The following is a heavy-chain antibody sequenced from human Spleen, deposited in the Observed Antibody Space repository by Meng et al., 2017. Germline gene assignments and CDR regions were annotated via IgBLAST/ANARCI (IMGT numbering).Heavy chain of an antibody. J-gene: IGHJ3*02. CDR1: GYTFTSYG. CDR3: AWMTTRICGDCFYAFDI. V-gene: IGHV1-69*13. D-gene: IGHD2-21*02. CDR2: IIPIFGTA. Sequence: SVKVSCKASGYTFTSYGISWVRQAPGQGLEWMGGIIPIFGTANYAQKFQGRVTITADESTSTAYMELSSLRSEDTAVYYCAWMTTRICGDCFYAFDIWGQGTMVTVSS.